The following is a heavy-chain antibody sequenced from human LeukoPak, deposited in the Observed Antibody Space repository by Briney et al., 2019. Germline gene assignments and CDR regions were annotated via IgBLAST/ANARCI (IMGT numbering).Heavy chain of an antibody. D-gene: IGHD1-26*01. CDR2: IYSGGST. CDR1: GFTVSSNY. V-gene: IGHV3-53*01. CDR3: ARDPYSGSYGNEYYYYMDV. J-gene: IGHJ6*03. Sequence: GGSLRLSCAASGFTVSSNYMSWVRQAPGKGLEWVSVIYSGGSTYYADSVKGRFTISRDNSKNTLYLQMNSLRVEDTAVYYCARDPYSGSYGNEYYYYMDVWGKGTTVTISS.